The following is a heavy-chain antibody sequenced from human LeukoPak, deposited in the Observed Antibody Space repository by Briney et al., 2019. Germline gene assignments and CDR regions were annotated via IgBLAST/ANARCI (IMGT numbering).Heavy chain of an antibody. CDR3: ARDLLPTGLRETDWFDP. CDR1: GYTFTGYY. Sequence: GASVKVSCKASGYTFTGYYMHWVRQAPGQGLEWMGIINPSGGSTSYAQKFQGRVTMTRDTSTSTVYMELSSLRSEDTAVYYCARDLLPTGLRETDWFDPWGQGTLVTVSS. V-gene: IGHV1-46*01. J-gene: IGHJ5*02. CDR2: INPSGGST. D-gene: IGHD5-12*01.